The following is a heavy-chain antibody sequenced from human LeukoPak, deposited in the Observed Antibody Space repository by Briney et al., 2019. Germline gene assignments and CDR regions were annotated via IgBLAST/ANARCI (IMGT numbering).Heavy chain of an antibody. CDR2: ISSSSYI. J-gene: IGHJ4*02. D-gene: IGHD1-26*01. CDR1: GFTFSSYS. V-gene: IGHV3-21*01. Sequence: GGSLRLSCAASGFTFSSYSMNWVRQAPGKGLEWVSSISSSSYIYYADSVKGRFTISRDNAKNSLYLQMNSLSAEDTAVYYCARDLVGATDYWGQGTLVTVSS. CDR3: ARDLVGATDY.